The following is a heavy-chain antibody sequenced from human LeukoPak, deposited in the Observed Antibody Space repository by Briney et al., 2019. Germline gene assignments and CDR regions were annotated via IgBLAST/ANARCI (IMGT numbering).Heavy chain of an antibody. CDR1: GGSISSGGYS. D-gene: IGHD3-10*01. V-gene: IGHV4-30-2*01. J-gene: IGHJ4*02. CDR3: AREVTMVREMGYFDY. Sequence: KPSETLSLTCAVSGGSISSGGYSWSWIRQPPGKGLEWIGYIYHSGSTYYNPSLKSRVTISVDRSKNQFSLKLSSVTAADTAVYYCAREVTMVREMGYFDYWGQGTLVTVSS. CDR2: IYHSGST.